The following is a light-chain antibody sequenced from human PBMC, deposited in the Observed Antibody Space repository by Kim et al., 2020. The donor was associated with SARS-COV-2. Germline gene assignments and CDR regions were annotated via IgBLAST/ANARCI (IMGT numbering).Light chain of an antibody. CDR2: DVS. CDR1: SSDVGGYNY. J-gene: IGLJ3*02. V-gene: IGLV2-14*01. CDR3: SSYATTSPWV. Sequence: QSALTQPASVSGSPGQSITISCTGTSSDVGGYNYVSWYQQYLGKAPKLIIYDVSKRPAGVSSRFSGSKSGNTASLTISRLQAEDEADYYCSSYATTSPWVFGGGTQLTVL.